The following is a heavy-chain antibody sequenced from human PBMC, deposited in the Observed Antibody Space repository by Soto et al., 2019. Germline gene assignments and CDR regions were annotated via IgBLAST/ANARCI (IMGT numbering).Heavy chain of an antibody. D-gene: IGHD3-3*01. CDR1: GYTFTSYR. CDR2: ISAYNGNT. V-gene: IGHV1-18*01. CDR3: ARDRGTKYYDFWSGYLHYYGMDV. J-gene: IGHJ6*02. Sequence: ASVKVSCKASGYTFTSYRISWVRQAPGQGLEWMGWISAYNGNTNYAQKLQGRVTMTTDTSTSTAYMELRSLRSDDTAVYYCARDRGTKYYDFWSGYLHYYGMDVWGQGTTVTVSS.